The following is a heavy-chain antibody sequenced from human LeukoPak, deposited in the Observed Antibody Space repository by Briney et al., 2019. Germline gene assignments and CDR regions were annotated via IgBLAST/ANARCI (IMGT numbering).Heavy chain of an antibody. Sequence: ASVKVSCKASGGTFISYAISWVRQAPGQGLEWMGGIIPIFGTANYAQKFQGRVTITADESTSTAYMELSSLRSEDTAVYYCAIIVVVTATNAFDIWGQGTMVTVSS. V-gene: IGHV1-69*13. CDR3: AIIVVVTATNAFDI. CDR2: IIPIFGTA. J-gene: IGHJ3*02. CDR1: GGTFISYA. D-gene: IGHD2-21*02.